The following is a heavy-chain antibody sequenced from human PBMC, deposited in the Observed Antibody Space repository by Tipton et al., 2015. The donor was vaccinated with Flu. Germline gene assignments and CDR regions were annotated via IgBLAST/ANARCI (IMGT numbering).Heavy chain of an antibody. CDR1: GYSLTDYY. D-gene: IGHD1/OR15-1a*01. CDR2: VDPGDGHT. J-gene: IGHJ4*02. Sequence: QLVQSGAEVKKPGATVKVSCKVSGYSLTDYYIHWVRQAPGKGLEWVGFVDPGDGHTQYAEKFRDRLTMSADMSVDTVYMVLSSLTSEDKAVYYCTTEDKKVATTLFDYWGQGTLVTVSS. CDR3: TTEDKKVATTLFDY. V-gene: IGHV1-69-2*01.